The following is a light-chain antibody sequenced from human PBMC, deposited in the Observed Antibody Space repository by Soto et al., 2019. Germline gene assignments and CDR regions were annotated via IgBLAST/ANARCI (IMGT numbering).Light chain of an antibody. Sequence: EIVLTQSPGTLSLSPGERATRSCRASQSVSNNYLAWYQQRPGQAPRLLIYGASTRATGITDRFSGSGSGTDFTLNIRRLEPEDFAVYYCQQGYNRPRSVGGGTKVDIK. CDR3: QQGYNRPRS. J-gene: IGKJ4*01. V-gene: IGKV3D-20*02. CDR2: GAS. CDR1: QSVSNNY.